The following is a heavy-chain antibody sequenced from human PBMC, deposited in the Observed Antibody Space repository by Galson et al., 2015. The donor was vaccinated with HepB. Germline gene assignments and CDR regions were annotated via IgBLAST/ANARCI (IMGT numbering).Heavy chain of an antibody. J-gene: IGHJ6*02. CDR2: ITNSGTTI. CDR3: ARFGYYDTSGYWSDGMDV. CDR1: GFSFSDYY. D-gene: IGHD3-22*01. V-gene: IGHV3-11*01. Sequence: SLRLSCAASGFSFSDYYMTWIRQAPGKGLEWVSYITNSGTTIYYADSVKGRFTISRDNAKNSLYLQMSSLRAEDAAVYYCARFGYYDTSGYWSDGMDVWGQGTTVTVSS.